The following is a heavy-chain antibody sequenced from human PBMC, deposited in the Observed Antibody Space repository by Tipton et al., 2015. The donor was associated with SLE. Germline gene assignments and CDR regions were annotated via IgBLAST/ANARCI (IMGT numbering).Heavy chain of an antibody. J-gene: IGHJ5*02. V-gene: IGHV4-34*01. D-gene: IGHD4-23*01. CDR1: GGSFSGYY. Sequence: TLSLTCAVYGGSFSGYYWSWIRQPPGKGLEWIGEINHSGSTNYNPSLKSRVTISVDTSKNQFSLKLSSVTAADTAVYYCATVGPNWFDPWGQGTLVTVSS. CDR2: INHSGST. CDR3: ATVGPNWFDP.